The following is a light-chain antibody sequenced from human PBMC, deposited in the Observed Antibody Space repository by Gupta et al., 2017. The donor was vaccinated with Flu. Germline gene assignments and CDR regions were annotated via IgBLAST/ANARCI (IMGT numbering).Light chain of an antibody. CDR1: QSISSY. V-gene: IGKV1-39*01. Sequence: ASVGDRVTITCRASQSISSYLNWYQQKPGKAPKLLIYAASSLQSGVPSRFSGSGSGTDFTLTISSLQPEDFATYYCQQSYSTPITFGQGTRLEIK. J-gene: IGKJ5*01. CDR2: AAS. CDR3: QQSYSTPIT.